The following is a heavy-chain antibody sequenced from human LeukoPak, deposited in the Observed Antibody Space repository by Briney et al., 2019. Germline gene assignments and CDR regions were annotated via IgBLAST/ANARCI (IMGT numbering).Heavy chain of an antibody. J-gene: IGHJ4*02. D-gene: IGHD1-26*01. V-gene: IGHV4-30-4*01. CDR3: ARGEIVGATYFDY. CDR2: IYYSGST. Sequence: PSETLSLTCTVSGGSISSGDYYWSWIRQPPGKGLEWIGYIYYSGSTYYNPSLKSRVTISVDTSKNQFSLKLSSVTAADTAVYYCARGEIVGATYFDYWGQGTLVTVSS. CDR1: GGSISSGDYY.